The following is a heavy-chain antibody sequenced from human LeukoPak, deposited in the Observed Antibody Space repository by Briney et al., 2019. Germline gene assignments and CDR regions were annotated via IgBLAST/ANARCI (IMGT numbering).Heavy chain of an antibody. CDR1: RFTFSDHY. CDR2: ARNRRNGYST. CDR3: ARIMRVDYGTYYFDY. J-gene: IGHJ4*02. V-gene: IGHV3-72*01. D-gene: IGHD4/OR15-4a*01. Sequence: PGGSLRLSCAASRFTFSDHYIDWVRQAPGKGLEWVGRARNRRNGYSTQYAASVKGRFTFSRDDSENTVYLQMNSLKTEDTAVYFCARIMRVDYGTYYFDYWGPGTLVTVSS.